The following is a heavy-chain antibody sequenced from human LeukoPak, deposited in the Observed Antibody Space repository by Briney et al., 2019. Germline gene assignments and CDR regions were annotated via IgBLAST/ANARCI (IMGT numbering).Heavy chain of an antibody. D-gene: IGHD1-26*01. J-gene: IGHJ4*02. Sequence: ASVKVSFKVSGYTLTELSLHWVRQAPGKGIEWMGGLDPEDGEMIYSQKFQGRATMTEDTSTDIAYMEMSSLRSEDTAVYYCATGRTKWDLLNYWGQGTLVTVSS. CDR1: GYTLTELS. CDR3: ATGRTKWDLLNY. CDR2: LDPEDGEM. V-gene: IGHV1-24*01.